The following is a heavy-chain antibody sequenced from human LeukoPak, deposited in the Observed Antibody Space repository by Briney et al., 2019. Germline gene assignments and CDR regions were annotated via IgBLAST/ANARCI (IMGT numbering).Heavy chain of an antibody. CDR2: IGTAGDT. CDR1: GFTFSSYD. J-gene: IGHJ4*02. D-gene: IGHD6-13*01. CDR3: ARAIAAAGLDY. Sequence: PGGSLRLSRAASGFTFSSYDMHWVRQATGKGLEWVSAIGTAGDTYYPGSVKGRFTISRENAKNSLYLQMNSLRAGDTAVYYCARAIAAAGLDYWGQGTLVTVSS. V-gene: IGHV3-13*01.